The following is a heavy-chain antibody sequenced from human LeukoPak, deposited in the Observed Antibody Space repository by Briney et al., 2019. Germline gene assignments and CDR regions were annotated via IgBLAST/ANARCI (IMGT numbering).Heavy chain of an antibody. CDR3: ANRETISLEYFQH. CDR2: ISGSGGST. Sequence: GGSLRLSCAASGFTFSSYAMSWVRQAPGKGLEWVSAISGSGGSTYYADSVKGRFTISRDNSKNTLYLQMNSLRAEDTAVYYCANRETISLEYFQHWGQGTLVTVSS. J-gene: IGHJ1*01. V-gene: IGHV3-23*01. D-gene: IGHD1-14*01. CDR1: GFTFSSYA.